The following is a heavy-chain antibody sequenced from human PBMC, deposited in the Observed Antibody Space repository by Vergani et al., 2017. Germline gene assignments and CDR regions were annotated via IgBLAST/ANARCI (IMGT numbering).Heavy chain of an antibody. Sequence: EVQLLESGGDLVQPGGSLRLSCAASGFTFIMLAMSWVRQAPGKGLEWVSTLSASDRRAHYADSVKGRFTISRDKSKNTLFLHMNSLRPEDTAVYYCAKVGRSEVAGTCGACDIWGQGTRVTVSS. CDR2: LSASDRRA. V-gene: IGHV3-23*01. J-gene: IGHJ3*02. CDR3: AKVGRSEVAGTCGACDI. D-gene: IGHD6-19*01. CDR1: GFTFIMLA.